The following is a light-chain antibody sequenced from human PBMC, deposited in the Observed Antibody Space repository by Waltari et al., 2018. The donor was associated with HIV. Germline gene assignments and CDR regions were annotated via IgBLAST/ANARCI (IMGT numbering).Light chain of an antibody. CDR1: SSDVGGYNY. CDR2: EVS. Sequence: QSALTQPPSASGSPGQSVTISCTGTSSDVGGYNYVSWYQQHPGKAPKLMIYEVSKRPSGVPDRFSGSKSVNTASLTVSGLQAEDEADYYCSSYAGSKGVFGGGTKLTVL. CDR3: SSYAGSKGV. V-gene: IGLV2-8*01. J-gene: IGLJ3*02.